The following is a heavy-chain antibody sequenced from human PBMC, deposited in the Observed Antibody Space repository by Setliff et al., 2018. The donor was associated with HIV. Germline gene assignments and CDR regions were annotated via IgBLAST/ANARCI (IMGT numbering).Heavy chain of an antibody. J-gene: IGHJ6*03. V-gene: IGHV6-1*01. CDR1: GDNVSSSSSA. Sequence: PSQTLSLPCVISGDNVSSSSSAWNWIRQSPSRGLEWLGRTYYRSKWYNDYAVSVKSRINISADTSKNHFSLQLTSVTPEDTATYYCARGRDEYGWPTVTLTYYYYYYIDVWDNGTTVTVSS. CDR2: TYYRSKWYN. CDR3: ARGRDEYGWPTVTLTYYYYYYIDV. D-gene: IGHD4-17*01.